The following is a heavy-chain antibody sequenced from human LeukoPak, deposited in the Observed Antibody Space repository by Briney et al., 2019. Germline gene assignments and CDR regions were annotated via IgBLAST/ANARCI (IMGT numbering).Heavy chain of an antibody. CDR3: ARDKGRSYFDY. D-gene: IGHD3-10*01. J-gene: IGHJ4*02. V-gene: IGHV4-39*07. CDR2: IYYSGST. Sequence: SETLSLTCTVSGGSISSSSYYWGWIRQPPGKGLEWIGSIYYSGSTYYNPSLKSRVTISVDTSKNQFSLKLSSVTAADTAVYYCARDKGRSYFDYWGQGTLVTVSS. CDR1: GGSISSSSYY.